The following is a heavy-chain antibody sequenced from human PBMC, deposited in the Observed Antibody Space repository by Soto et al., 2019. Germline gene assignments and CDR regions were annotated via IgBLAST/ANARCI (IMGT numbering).Heavy chain of an antibody. CDR3: VSDVIGDHDAFDI. CDR1: GFTFSSYA. J-gene: IGHJ3*02. V-gene: IGHV3-64D*09. D-gene: IGHD2-21*01. CDR2: IRSNGGST. Sequence: GGSLRLSCSASGFTFSSYAMHWVRQAPGKGLEYVSAIRSNGGSTYYADSVKGRFTISRDNSKNTLYLQMSSLRAEDTAVYYCVSDVIGDHDAFDIWGQGTMVTVSS.